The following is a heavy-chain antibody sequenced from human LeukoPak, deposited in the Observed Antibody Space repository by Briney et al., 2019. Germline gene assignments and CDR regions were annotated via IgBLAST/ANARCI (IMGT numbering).Heavy chain of an antibody. V-gene: IGHV1-2*02. J-gene: IGHJ4*02. CDR3: ATWGSIWCYY. CDR1: GYTFTTFY. Sequence: EASVTVSCQASGYTFTTFYMRWERQPPGQGLEWMGWINPKSGGTKYAQKYEGRVTMTRDTSIRTVYMELSRLRSDHTAVYYCATWGSIWCYYWGQGTLVTVSS. D-gene: IGHD6-13*01. CDR2: INPKSGGT.